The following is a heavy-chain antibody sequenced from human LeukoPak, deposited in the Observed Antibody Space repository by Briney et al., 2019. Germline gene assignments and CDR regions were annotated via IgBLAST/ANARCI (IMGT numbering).Heavy chain of an antibody. CDR1: GFTFSTYG. CDR3: AKGFTVTTTD. V-gene: IGHV3-30*18. Sequence: GGSLRLSCAASGFTFSTYGIHWVRQAPGKGLEWVAVISYDGSNKYYADSVKGRLTISRDNSKNTLYLQMSSLRTEDTAVYYCAKGFTVTTTDWGQGTLVTVSS. CDR2: ISYDGSNK. D-gene: IGHD4-17*01. J-gene: IGHJ4*02.